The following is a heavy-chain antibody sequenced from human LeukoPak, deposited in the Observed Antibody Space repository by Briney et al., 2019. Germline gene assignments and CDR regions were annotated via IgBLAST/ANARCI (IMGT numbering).Heavy chain of an antibody. V-gene: IGHV1-18*01. J-gene: IGHJ6*03. D-gene: IGHD6-6*01. Sequence: ASVKVSCKASGGTFTDTISWVRQAPGQGLEWMGWISAYNGNTNYAQKLQGRVTMTTDTSTSTAYMELRSLRSDDTAVYYCARADPGSSSFGFFGDYYYYMDVWGKGTTVTVSS. CDR3: ARADPGSSSFGFFGDYYYYMDV. CDR1: GGTFTDT. CDR2: ISAYNGNT.